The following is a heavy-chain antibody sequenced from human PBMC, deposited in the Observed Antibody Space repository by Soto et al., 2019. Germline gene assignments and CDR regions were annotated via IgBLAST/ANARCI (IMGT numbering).Heavy chain of an antibody. Sequence: SLRLSCAASGFTFDDYAMHWVRQAPGKGLEWVSGISWNSGSIGYADSVKGRFTISRDNAKNPLYLQMNSLRAEDTALYYCAKSPSYYGDFDYWGQGTLVTVSS. D-gene: IGHD4-17*01. J-gene: IGHJ4*02. V-gene: IGHV3-9*01. CDR2: ISWNSGSI. CDR3: AKSPSYYGDFDY. CDR1: GFTFDDYA.